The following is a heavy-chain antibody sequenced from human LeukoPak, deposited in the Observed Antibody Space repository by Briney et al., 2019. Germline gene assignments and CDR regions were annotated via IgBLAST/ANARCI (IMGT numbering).Heavy chain of an antibody. V-gene: IGHV4-31*03. CDR2: IDYSGST. J-gene: IGHJ4*02. Sequence: SETLSLTCTVSGGSISSGGYYWSWIRQLPGKGLEWIGYIDYSGSTYYNPSLKSRVIMSVDTSKNQFSLKLSSVTAADTAVYYCARGQVGRAGTFRIWAYFDHWGQGTLVIVSS. CDR1: GGSISSGGYY. D-gene: IGHD6-19*01. CDR3: ARGQVGRAGTFRIWAYFDH.